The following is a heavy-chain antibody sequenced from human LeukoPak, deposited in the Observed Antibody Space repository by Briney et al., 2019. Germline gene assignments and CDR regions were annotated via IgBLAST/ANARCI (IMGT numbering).Heavy chain of an antibody. D-gene: IGHD3-10*01. CDR3: AIPLGSGNYYFYFDY. CDR1: GYTLTGYY. CDR2: INPNSGGT. J-gene: IGHJ4*02. Sequence: GASVKVSCKASGYTLTGYYIHWVREAPGQGLGWMGWINPNSGGTNYAQKFQGRVTMTRDTSVTTAYMELSRLRSDDTAVYYCAIPLGSGNYYFYFDYWGQGSLVTVSS. V-gene: IGHV1-2*02.